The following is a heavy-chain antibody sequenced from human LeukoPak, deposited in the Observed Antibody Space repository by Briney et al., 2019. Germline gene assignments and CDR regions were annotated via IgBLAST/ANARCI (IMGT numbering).Heavy chain of an antibody. CDR3: ARRPVFGI. Sequence: RGESLKISCKGAGYNFTTHWIVWVRQMPGKGLEWMGIIYPGDSDTRYSPSFQGQVTISADKSITTAYLQWNSLKASDTAMYYCARRPVFGIWGQGTMVTVSS. CDR1: GYNFTTHW. D-gene: IGHD3-10*01. CDR2: IYPGDSDT. J-gene: IGHJ3*02. V-gene: IGHV5-51*01.